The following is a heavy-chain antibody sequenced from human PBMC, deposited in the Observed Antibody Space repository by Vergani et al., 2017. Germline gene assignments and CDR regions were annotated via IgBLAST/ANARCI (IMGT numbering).Heavy chain of an antibody. D-gene: IGHD3-22*01. CDR1: GFSLSTSGVG. V-gene: IGHV2-5*02. CDR2: IYWDDDK. J-gene: IGHJ4*02. CDR3: ERIRYYYDSSGYTIRIVDY. Sequence: QITLKESGPTLVKPTQPLPLTCPFSGFSLSTSGVGVGWIRQPPGKVLEWLALIYWDDDKRYSPSLKSRLTITKDTAKNQVVLTMTNMDPVDTATYYCERIRYYYDSSGYTIRIVDYWGQGTLVTVSS.